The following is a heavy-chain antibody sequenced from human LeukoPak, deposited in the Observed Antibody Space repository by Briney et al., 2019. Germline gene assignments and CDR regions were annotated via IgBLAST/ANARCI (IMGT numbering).Heavy chain of an antibody. Sequence: PGGSLRLSCAASGFTFSSYSMNWVRQPPGKGLEWIGEINHSGSTNYNPSLKSRVTISVDTSKNQFSLKLSSVTAADTAVYYCARHPGSRYYYGSGSYYRRGFDPWGQGTLVTVSS. J-gene: IGHJ5*02. CDR3: ARHPGSRYYYGSGSYYRRGFDP. CDR2: INHSGST. D-gene: IGHD3-10*01. CDR1: GFTFSSYS. V-gene: IGHV4-34*01.